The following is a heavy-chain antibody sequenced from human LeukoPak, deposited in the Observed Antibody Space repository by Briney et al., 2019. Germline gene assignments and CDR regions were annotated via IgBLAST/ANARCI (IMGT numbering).Heavy chain of an antibody. Sequence: PSETLSLTCAVYGGSFSGSYWSWIRQPPGKGLEWIGEINHSGSTNYNPSLKSRDTISVDTSKNQFSLKLTSVTAADTAVFYCARESGYYDVLTGYYNQNAFDPGGQGTLVTVSS. V-gene: IGHV4-34*01. J-gene: IGHJ5*02. D-gene: IGHD3-9*01. CDR2: INHSGST. CDR1: GGSFSGSY. CDR3: ARESGYYDVLTGYYNQNAFDP.